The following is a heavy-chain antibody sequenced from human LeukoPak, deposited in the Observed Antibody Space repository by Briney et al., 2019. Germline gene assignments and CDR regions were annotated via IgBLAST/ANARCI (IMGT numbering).Heavy chain of an antibody. Sequence: PGGSLRLSCAASGFTFSNAWMTWVRQAPGKGLEWVGRIKSKTDGGTTDYAAPVKGRFTISRDDSKNTLYLQMNSLKTEDTAVYYCTTDRGIGYYDSPGAFDYWGQGTLVTVSS. CDR3: TTDRGIGYYDSPGAFDY. V-gene: IGHV3-15*01. CDR2: IKSKTDGGTT. J-gene: IGHJ4*02. CDR1: GFTFSNAW. D-gene: IGHD3-22*01.